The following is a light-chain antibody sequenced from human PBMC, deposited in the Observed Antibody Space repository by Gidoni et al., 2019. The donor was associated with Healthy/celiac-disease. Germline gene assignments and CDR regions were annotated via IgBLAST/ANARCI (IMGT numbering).Light chain of an antibody. V-gene: IGKV1-5*01. CDR2: DAS. J-gene: IGKJ2*01. CDR1: QSISSR. CDR3: QQYNSYSPS. Sequence: DIQMTQSPSTLSASVGDRVTITCRASQSISSRLAGYQQKPGKAPKLLIYDASSLESGVPSRFSGSGSGTEFTLTISSLQPDDFATYYCQQYNSYSPSFGQGTKLEIK.